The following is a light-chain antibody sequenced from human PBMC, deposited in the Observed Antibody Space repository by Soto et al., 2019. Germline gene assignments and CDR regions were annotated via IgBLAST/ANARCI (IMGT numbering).Light chain of an antibody. V-gene: IGLV2-14*01. CDR2: DVS. J-gene: IGLJ1*01. CDR3: SSYTSSIPYV. CDR1: SSDVGGYNY. Sequence: QSGLTQPASVSGSPGQSITISCTGTSSDVGGYNYVSWYQQHPGKAPKLMIYDVSNRPSGVSNRFSGSKSGNTASLTISGLQAEDEADYYCSSYTSSIPYVFGTGTKLTVL.